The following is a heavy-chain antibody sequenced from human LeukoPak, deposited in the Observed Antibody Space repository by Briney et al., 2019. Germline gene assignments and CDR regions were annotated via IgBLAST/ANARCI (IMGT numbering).Heavy chain of an antibody. CDR1: GFTFDDYA. D-gene: IGHD3-10*01. CDR2: ISWNSGTI. J-gene: IGHJ4*02. Sequence: GGSLRLSCAASGFTFDDYAMHWVRQVPGKGLEWVSGISWNSGTINYADSVKGRFTISRDNAKNSLYLQMNSLRTEDTALYYCAKGKNTGSYLSHVDYWGQGTLVTVSS. V-gene: IGHV3-9*01. CDR3: AKGKNTGSYLSHVDY.